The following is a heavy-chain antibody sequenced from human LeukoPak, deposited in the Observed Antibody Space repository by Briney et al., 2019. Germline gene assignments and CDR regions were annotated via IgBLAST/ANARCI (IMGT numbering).Heavy chain of an antibody. V-gene: IGHV3-9*01. CDR1: GFTFDDYA. Sequence: PGGSLRLSCAASGFTFDDYAVHWVRQAPGKGLEWVSGISWNGAKIVYADSVKGRFTISRDNAKNSLYLQMDSLGTEGTALYYCAKETHSTMVPGYAFDIWGQGTMVTVSS. CDR3: AKETHSTMVPGYAFDI. CDR2: ISWNGAKI. D-gene: IGHD2-8*01. J-gene: IGHJ3*02.